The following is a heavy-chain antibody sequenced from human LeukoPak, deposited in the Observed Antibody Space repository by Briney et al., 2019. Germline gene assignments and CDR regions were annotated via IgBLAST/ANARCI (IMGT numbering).Heavy chain of an antibody. CDR1: GFIVSSNY. V-gene: IGHV3-53*01. Sequence: GGSLRLSCAASGFIVSSNYMSWVRQAPGKGLEWVSVIYSGGTTYYADSVKGRFTISRDNSKNTLYLQMNSLRDEDTAVYHCTTSRSYGEPDSWGQGTLVTVSS. J-gene: IGHJ4*02. CDR2: IYSGGTT. D-gene: IGHD4-17*01. CDR3: TTSRSYGEPDS.